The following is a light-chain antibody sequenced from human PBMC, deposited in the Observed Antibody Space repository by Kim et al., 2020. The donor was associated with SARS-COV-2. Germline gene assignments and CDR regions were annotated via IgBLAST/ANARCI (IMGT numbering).Light chain of an antibody. Sequence: VSPGESATVSCRASQSVSIHLAWYQQKPGQSPRHLIYGASARATGIPARFSGSGSGTEFTLTISSLQSEDFAVYYCQQYNNWPITFGQGTRLEIK. CDR2: GAS. V-gene: IGKV3-15*01. J-gene: IGKJ5*01. CDR1: QSVSIH. CDR3: QQYNNWPIT.